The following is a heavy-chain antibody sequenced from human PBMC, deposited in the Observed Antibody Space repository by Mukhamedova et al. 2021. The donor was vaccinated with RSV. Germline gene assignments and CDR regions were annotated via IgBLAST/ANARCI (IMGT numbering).Heavy chain of an antibody. CDR3: ARWGRNLAFA. CDR2: IKEDGSVR. D-gene: IGHD3-16*01. Sequence: VRQVLGKGLEWVASIKEDGSVRNYLDSVKGRFTVSRDNAQNSLYLQMNSLRAEDTAIYYCARWGRNLAFAGGQGTMVTVSS. J-gene: IGHJ3*01. V-gene: IGHV3-7*01.